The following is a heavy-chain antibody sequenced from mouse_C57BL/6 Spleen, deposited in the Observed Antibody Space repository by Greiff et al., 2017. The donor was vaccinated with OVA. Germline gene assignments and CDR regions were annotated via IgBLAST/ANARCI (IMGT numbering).Heavy chain of an antibody. D-gene: IGHD2-14*01. CDR1: GYTFTSYW. CDR3: AREGTTPPGFAY. Sequence: QVQLQQPGAELVRPGSSVKLSCKASGYTFTSYWMDWVKQRPGQGLEWIGNIYPSDSETHYNQKFKDKATLTVDKSSSTAYMQLSSLTSEDSAVYYCAREGTTPPGFAYWGQGTLVTVSA. V-gene: IGHV1-61*01. CDR2: IYPSDSET. J-gene: IGHJ3*01.